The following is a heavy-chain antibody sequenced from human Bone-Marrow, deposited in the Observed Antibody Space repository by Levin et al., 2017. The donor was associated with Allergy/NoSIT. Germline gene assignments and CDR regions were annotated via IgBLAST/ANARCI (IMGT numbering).Heavy chain of an antibody. D-gene: IGHD6-13*01. CDR1: GFTFSSYV. CDR3: AKDGDKAAGGTAVPHYQFYYMDV. V-gene: IGHV3-23*01. CDR2: ISGNGGTT. J-gene: IGHJ6*03. Sequence: GASVKVSCAASGFTFSSYVMSWVRQAPGKGLEWVSVISGNGGTTYYADSVKGRFTISRDNSRNTLSLQVNSLRADDTAVYYCAKDGDKAAGGTAVPHYQFYYMDVWGKGTTVTVSS.